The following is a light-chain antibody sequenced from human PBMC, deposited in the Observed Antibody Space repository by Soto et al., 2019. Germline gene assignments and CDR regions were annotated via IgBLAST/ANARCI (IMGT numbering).Light chain of an antibody. Sequence: EIVLTQSPGTLSLSPGERATLSCRASQSVSSSYLAWYQQRPGQAPRLLISDASNRATGIPARFSGSGSGTEFTLTISSLQSEDLEVYFCQQYNSWPRTFGQGTQREIK. CDR3: QQYNSWPRT. CDR2: DAS. J-gene: IGKJ5*01. CDR1: QSVSSSY. V-gene: IGKV3-15*01.